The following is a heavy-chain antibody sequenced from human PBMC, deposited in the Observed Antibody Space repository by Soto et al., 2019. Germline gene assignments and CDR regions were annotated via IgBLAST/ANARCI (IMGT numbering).Heavy chain of an antibody. CDR3: ATGHYGGNSGAFDI. Sequence: GASVKVSCKVSGYTLTELSMHWVRQAPGKGLEWMGGFDPEDGETIYAQKFQGRVTMTEDTSTDTAYMELSSLRPEDTAVYYCATGHYGGNSGAFDIWGQGTMVTVSS. V-gene: IGHV1-24*01. D-gene: IGHD4-17*01. J-gene: IGHJ3*02. CDR2: FDPEDGET. CDR1: GYTLTELS.